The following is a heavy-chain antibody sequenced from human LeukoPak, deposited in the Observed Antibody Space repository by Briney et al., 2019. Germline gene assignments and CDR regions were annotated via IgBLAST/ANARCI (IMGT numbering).Heavy chain of an antibody. V-gene: IGHV3-66*02. Sequence: PGGSLRLSCAASGLTVSSNYMGWVRQPPGKGLGWVSAISDGTTFSDGGNTYYTDSVKVRFTISRDNSRNTLYLQMHSLRADDTAFYYCARSGGYLDRPWGNWGQGTLVTV. CDR2: ISDGTTFSDGGNT. D-gene: IGHD3-9*01. CDR3: ARSGGYLDRPWGN. J-gene: IGHJ4*02. CDR1: GLTVSSNY.